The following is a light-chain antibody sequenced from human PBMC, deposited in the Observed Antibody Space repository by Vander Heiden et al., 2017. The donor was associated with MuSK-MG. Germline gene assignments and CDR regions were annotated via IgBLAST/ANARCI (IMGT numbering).Light chain of an antibody. CDR2: DVS. CDR3: SSYTSSSTV. J-gene: IGLJ2*01. Sequence: QSALTQPASVSGSPGQSITISCTGTSSDVGGYNYVSWYQQHPGKAPKLMIYDVSNRPSGVSNRFSGSKSGTTASLTISGLQAEDEDDYYCSSYTSSSTVFGGGTKLTVL. V-gene: IGLV2-14*01. CDR1: SSDVGGYNY.